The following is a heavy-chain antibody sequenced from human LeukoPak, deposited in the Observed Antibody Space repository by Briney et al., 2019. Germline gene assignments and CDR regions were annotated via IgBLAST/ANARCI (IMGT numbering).Heavy chain of an antibody. Sequence: GRSLRLSCAASGFTFSNCVMSWVRQAPGKGLEWVSSISGSSSYMYYADSVKGRFTISRDNAKNLLYVHMNSLRAEDTAVYYCARYPPGRGGLDIWGQGTMVTVSS. V-gene: IGHV3-21*01. D-gene: IGHD2-8*02. J-gene: IGHJ3*02. CDR1: GFTFSNCV. CDR3: ARYPPGRGGLDI. CDR2: ISGSSSYM.